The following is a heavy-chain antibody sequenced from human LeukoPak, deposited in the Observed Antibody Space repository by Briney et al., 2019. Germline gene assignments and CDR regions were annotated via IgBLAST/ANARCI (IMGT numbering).Heavy chain of an antibody. D-gene: IGHD3-22*01. Sequence: SETLSLTCAVYGGSFSGYYWSWIRQPPGKGLEWIGEINHSGSTNYNPSLKSRVTISVDTSKNQFSLKLSSVTAADTAVYYCARGDLXXGXXXYYXGSPFDIWGQGTMVTV. CDR1: GGSFSGYY. CDR3: ARGDLXXGXXXYYXGSPFDI. J-gene: IGHJ3*02. CDR2: INHSGST. V-gene: IGHV4-34*01.